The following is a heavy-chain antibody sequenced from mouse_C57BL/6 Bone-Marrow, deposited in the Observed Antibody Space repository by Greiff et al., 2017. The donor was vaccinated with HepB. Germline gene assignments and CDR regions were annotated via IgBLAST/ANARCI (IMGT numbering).Heavy chain of an antibody. J-gene: IGHJ2*01. CDR1: GYTFTSYW. CDR2: IDPSDSYT. D-gene: IGHD3-1*01. Sequence: QVQLQQPGAELVMPGASVKLSCKASGYTFTSYWMHWVKQRPGQGLEWIGEIDPSDSYTNYNQKFKGKSTLTVDKSSSTAYMQLSSLTSEDSAVYYCAREGHGDYYFDYWGQGTTLTVSS. V-gene: IGHV1-69*01. CDR3: AREGHGDYYFDY.